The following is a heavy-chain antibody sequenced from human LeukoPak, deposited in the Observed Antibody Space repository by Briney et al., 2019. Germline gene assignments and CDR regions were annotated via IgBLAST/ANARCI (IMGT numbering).Heavy chain of an antibody. V-gene: IGHV1-2*02. CDR2: INPNSGGT. CDR1: GYTFTGYY. D-gene: IGHD3-22*01. CDR3: ARGRGYYYDSSGYYFDY. Sequence: ASVKDSCKASGYTFTGYYMHWVRQAPGQGLEWMGWINPNSGGTNYAQKFQGRVTMTRDTSISTAYMELSRLRSDDTAVYYCARGRGYYYDSSGYYFDYWGQGTLVTVSS. J-gene: IGHJ4*02.